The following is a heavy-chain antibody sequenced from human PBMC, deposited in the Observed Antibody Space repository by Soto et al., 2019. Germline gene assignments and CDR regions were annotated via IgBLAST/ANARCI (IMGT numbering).Heavy chain of an antibody. CDR3: SRGGGNSLRYFEY. V-gene: IGHV1-18*01. CDR1: GYTFTSYG. D-gene: IGHD2-21*02. CDR2: ISTYNGDT. Sequence: QVQLVQSGAEVKKPGASVKVSCKASGYTFTSYGISWVRQAPGQGLEWMGWISTYNGDTKYAQRLQGRVTMTTDTSTSTADMELRNLRSDDTAVYYWSRGGGNSLRYFEYWGPATLVTVS. J-gene: IGHJ4*02.